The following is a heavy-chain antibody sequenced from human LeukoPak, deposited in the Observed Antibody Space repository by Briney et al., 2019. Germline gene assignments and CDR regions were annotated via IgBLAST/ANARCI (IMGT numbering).Heavy chain of an antibody. CDR3: AKTYRVVGANHFDY. CDR1: GFTFSSYS. Sequence: GGSLRLSCAASGFTFSSYSMNWVRQAPGKGLEWVSSISSSSSYIYYADSVKGRFTISRDNSKNTLYLQMNSLRAEDTAVYYCAKTYRVVGANHFDYWGQGTLVTVSS. CDR2: ISSSSSYI. V-gene: IGHV3-21*04. D-gene: IGHD1-26*01. J-gene: IGHJ4*02.